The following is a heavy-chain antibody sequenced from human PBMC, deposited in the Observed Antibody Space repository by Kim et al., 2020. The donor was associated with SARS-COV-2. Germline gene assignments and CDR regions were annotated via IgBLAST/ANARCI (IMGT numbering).Heavy chain of an antibody. Sequence: GGSLRLSCAASGFTFSSYAMHWVRQAPGKGLEWVAVISYDGSNKYYADSVKGRFTISRDNSKNTLYLQMNSLRAEDTAVYYCAREARDYYDSSGYYSYWGQGTLVTVSS. D-gene: IGHD3-22*01. V-gene: IGHV3-30*04. CDR2: ISYDGSNK. J-gene: IGHJ4*02. CDR1: GFTFSSYA. CDR3: AREARDYYDSSGYYSY.